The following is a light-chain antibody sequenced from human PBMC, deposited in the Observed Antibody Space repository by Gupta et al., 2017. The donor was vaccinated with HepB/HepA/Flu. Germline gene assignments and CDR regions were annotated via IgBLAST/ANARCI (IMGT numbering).Light chain of an antibody. CDR1: QSVSSY. J-gene: IGKJ3*01. V-gene: IGKV3D-11*02. Sequence: DIVLTQSPATLSLSPGERATLSCRASQSVSSYLAWYQQKPGQAPRLLIYDASNRATGIPARFSGSGPGTDFTLTISSLEPEDFAVYYCQQRSNCLFTFGHGTKVDIK. CDR2: DAS. CDR3: QQRSNCLFT.